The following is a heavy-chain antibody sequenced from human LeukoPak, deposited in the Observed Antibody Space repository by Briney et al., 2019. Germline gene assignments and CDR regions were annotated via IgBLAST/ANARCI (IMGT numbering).Heavy chain of an antibody. D-gene: IGHD6-6*01. J-gene: IGHJ4*02. Sequence: EASVKVSCTASGYTFTKYGLNWVRQAPGQGLQWMGWISCYNGHTHYAQNFQGRVTMTTDTSTNTAYMELRSLRSDDTAVYYCARREGRSASPFFFDSWGQGTLVTVSS. CDR2: ISCYNGHT. V-gene: IGHV1-18*01. CDR1: GYTFTKYG. CDR3: ARREGRSASPFFFDS.